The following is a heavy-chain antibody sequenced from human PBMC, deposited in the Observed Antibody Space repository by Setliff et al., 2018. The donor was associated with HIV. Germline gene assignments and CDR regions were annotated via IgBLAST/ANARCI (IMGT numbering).Heavy chain of an antibody. D-gene: IGHD6-13*01. CDR1: GGSISSSNW. Sequence: SETLSLTCAVSGGSISSSNWWSWVRQPPGKGLEWIGYIYTSGSTNYNPSLKSRVTISVDTSKNQFSLKLSSVTAADTAVYYCARVEYSSSSGAFDIWGQGTMVTVSS. CDR3: ARVEYSSSSGAFDI. CDR2: IYTSGST. J-gene: IGHJ3*02. V-gene: IGHV4-4*02.